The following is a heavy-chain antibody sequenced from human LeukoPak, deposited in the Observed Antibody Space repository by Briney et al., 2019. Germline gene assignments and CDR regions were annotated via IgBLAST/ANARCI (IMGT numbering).Heavy chain of an antibody. V-gene: IGHV4-59*02. J-gene: IGHJ5*02. D-gene: IGHD5-12*01. CDR1: GGSVSSYY. CDR2: IKGSGSS. CDR3: ARDGTVATNWFDP. Sequence: SETLSLTCTVSGGSVSSYYWSWIGQPPGKGLEWIGYIKGSGSSNYNPSLKSRVTISMDTSKNQFSLRLNSVTAADTAVYYCARDGTVATNWFDPWGQGTLVTVSS.